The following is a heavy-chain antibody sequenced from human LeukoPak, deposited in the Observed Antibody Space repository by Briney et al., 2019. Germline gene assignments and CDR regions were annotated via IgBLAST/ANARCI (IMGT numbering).Heavy chain of an antibody. CDR1: GGSFSGYY. Sequence: PSETLSLTCAVYGGSFSGYYWSWIRQPPGKGLEWIGEINHSGSTNYNPSLKSRVTISVDTSKNQFSLKLSSVTAADTAVYYCARPYRTAAGYYYYYYMDVWGKGTTVTISS. CDR2: INHSGST. J-gene: IGHJ6*03. V-gene: IGHV4-34*01. CDR3: ARPYRTAAGYYYYYYMDV. D-gene: IGHD6-13*01.